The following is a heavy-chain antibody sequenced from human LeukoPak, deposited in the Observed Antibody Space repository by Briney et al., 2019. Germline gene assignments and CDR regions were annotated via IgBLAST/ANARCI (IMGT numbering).Heavy chain of an antibody. J-gene: IGHJ6*03. CDR3: ARGTPYYDFWSGYYPRYYYYYMDV. CDR1: GYTFTGYY. CDR2: INPNSGGT. V-gene: IGHV1-2*02. D-gene: IGHD3-3*01. Sequence: ASVKVSCKASGYTFTGYYMHWVRQAPGQGLEWMGWINPNSGGTNYAQKFQGRVTMTRDTSISTAYVELSRLRSDDTAVYYCARGTPYYDFWSGYYPRYYYYYMDVWGKGTTVTVSS.